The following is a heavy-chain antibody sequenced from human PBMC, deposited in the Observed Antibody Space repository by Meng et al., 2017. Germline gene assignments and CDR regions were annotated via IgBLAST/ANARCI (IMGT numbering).Heavy chain of an antibody. CDR2: INPNSGGT. D-gene: IGHD3-10*01. Sequence: ASVKVSCKASGYTFTGYYMHWVRQAPGQGLEWMGRINPNSGGTNYAQKFQGRVTMTRDTSISTAYMELSRLRSDDTAVYYCARACGRTTMVRGVIPLGMDVWGQGTMVTVSS. J-gene: IGHJ6*02. CDR1: GYTFTGYY. CDR3: ARACGRTTMVRGVIPLGMDV. V-gene: IGHV1-2*06.